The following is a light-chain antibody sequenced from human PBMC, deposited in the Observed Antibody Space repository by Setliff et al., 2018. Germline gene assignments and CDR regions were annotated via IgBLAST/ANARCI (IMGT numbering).Light chain of an antibody. CDR1: SSDVGGYNY. V-gene: IGLV2-14*03. Sequence: QSALAQPASVSGSPGQSITISCTGTSSDVGGYNYVSWFQHHPGKAPKLMIYDVNKRPSGVSNRFSGSKSGDTASLTISGLQAEDETDYSCSSYTSSSTYVFGNGTKATV. CDR3: SSYTSSSTYV. CDR2: DVN. J-gene: IGLJ1*01.